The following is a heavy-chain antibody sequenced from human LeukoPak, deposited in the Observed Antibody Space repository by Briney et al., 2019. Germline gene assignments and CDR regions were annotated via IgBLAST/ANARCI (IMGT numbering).Heavy chain of an antibody. V-gene: IGHV4-59*12. Sequence: SETLSLTCTVSGESISGFYWTWIRQPPGKGLEWIGYIYYSGSTNYNPSLKSRVTISVDTSKNQFSLKLSSVTAADTAVYYCARDLTTVTPTFDPWGQGTLVTVSS. J-gene: IGHJ5*02. CDR3: ARDLTTVTPTFDP. CDR1: GESISGFY. D-gene: IGHD4-17*01. CDR2: IYYSGST.